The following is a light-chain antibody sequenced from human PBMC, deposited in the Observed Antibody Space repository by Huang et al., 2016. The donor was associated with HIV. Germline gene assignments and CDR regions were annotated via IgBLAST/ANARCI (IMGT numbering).Light chain of an antibody. CDR3: QQYNNWPPVT. V-gene: IGKV3-15*01. CDR1: QSVGSN. J-gene: IGKJ4*01. CDR2: GAS. Sequence: LSCRASQSVGSNLAWFQQKPGQAPRPLIYGASYRAAGIPARFSGSGSGREFTLTISSLQSEVSAVYYCQQYNNWPPVTFGGGTKVEIK.